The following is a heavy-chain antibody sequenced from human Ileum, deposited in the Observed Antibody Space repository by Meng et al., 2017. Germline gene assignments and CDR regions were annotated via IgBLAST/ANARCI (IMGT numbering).Heavy chain of an antibody. CDR3: PRWGGSSVSSYDI. D-gene: IGHD2-15*01. J-gene: IGHJ3*02. CDR2: THHSVNT. CDR1: GGSIRSSY. V-gene: IGHV4-59*01. Sequence: SETLSLTCTVSGGSIRSSYWNWIRQSPEKGLEWIGYTHHSVNTKTNPSLKSGITMSVDTTKSQFFLWLTSVTAADPAVYYCPRWGGSSVSSYDIWGQGTLVTVSS.